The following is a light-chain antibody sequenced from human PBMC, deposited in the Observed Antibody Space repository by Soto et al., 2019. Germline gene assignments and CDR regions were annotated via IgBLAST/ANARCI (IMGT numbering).Light chain of an antibody. V-gene: IGKV4-1*01. CDR2: WAS. CDR1: RNVLYKSNNKNH. CDR3: QQYFDVPFT. Sequence: DIVLTPSPDSLAVSLVESATINCKCSRNVLYKSNNKNHLAWYQQKPGQPPQLIIYWASTRESGVPERFSGSGSGTDFTLTISSLEAEDVAFYWCQQYFDVPFTFGGGTKVDIK. J-gene: IGKJ4*01.